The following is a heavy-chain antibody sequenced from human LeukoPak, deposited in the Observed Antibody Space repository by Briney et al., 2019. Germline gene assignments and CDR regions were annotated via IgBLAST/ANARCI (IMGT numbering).Heavy chain of an antibody. J-gene: IGHJ5*02. CDR1: GGSSSGYY. CDR3: ARGSGKEQWLATNWFDP. CDR2: INHSGST. Sequence: SETLSLTCAVYGGSSSGYYWSWIRQPPGKGLEWIGEINHSGSTNYNPSLKSRVTISVDTSKNQFSLKLSSVTAADTAVYYCARGSGKEQWLATNWFDPWGQGTLVTVSS. V-gene: IGHV4-34*01. D-gene: IGHD6-19*01.